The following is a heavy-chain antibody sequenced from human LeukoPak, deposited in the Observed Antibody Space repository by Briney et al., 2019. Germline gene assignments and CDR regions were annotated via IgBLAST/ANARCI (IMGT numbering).Heavy chain of an antibody. Sequence: GGSLRLSCAASGFTFSSYGMHWVRQAPGKGLEGVAVIWYDGSNKYYADSVKGRFTISRDNSKNTLYLQMNSLRAEDTAVYYCAKNHPSGYYYMDVWGKGTTVTVSS. J-gene: IGHJ6*03. V-gene: IGHV3-33*06. CDR2: IWYDGSNK. CDR3: AKNHPSGYYYMDV. D-gene: IGHD1-26*01. CDR1: GFTFSSYG.